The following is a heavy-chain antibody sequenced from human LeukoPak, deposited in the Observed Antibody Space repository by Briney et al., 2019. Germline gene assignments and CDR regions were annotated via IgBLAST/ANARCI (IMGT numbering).Heavy chain of an antibody. D-gene: IGHD6-13*01. CDR3: ARDQYSSSWYGGGDAFDI. CDR1: GGTFSSYA. Sequence: GSSVKVSYKASGGTFSSYAISWVRQAPGQGLEWMGGFIPIFGTANYAQKFQGRVTITADESTSTAYMELSSLRSEDTAVYYCARDQYSSSWYGGGDAFDIWGQGTMVTVSS. J-gene: IGHJ3*02. V-gene: IGHV1-69*01. CDR2: FIPIFGTA.